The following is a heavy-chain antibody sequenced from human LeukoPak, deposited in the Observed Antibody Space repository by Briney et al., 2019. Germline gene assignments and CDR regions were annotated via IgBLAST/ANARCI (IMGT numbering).Heavy chain of an antibody. CDR1: GYTFTGYY. CDR2: INPNRGGT. Sequence: ASVKVSCKASGYTFTGYYMHWVRQAPGQGLEWMGWINPNRGGTNYAQKFQGRVTMTRDTSISTAYMELSRLRSDDTAVYYCARGPGGWYGSYWFDPWGQGTLVTVSS. CDR3: ARGPGGWYGSYWFDP. D-gene: IGHD6-19*01. J-gene: IGHJ5*02. V-gene: IGHV1-2*02.